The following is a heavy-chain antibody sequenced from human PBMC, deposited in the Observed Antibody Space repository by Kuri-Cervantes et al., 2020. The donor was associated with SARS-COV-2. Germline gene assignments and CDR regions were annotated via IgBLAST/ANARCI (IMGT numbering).Heavy chain of an antibody. D-gene: IGHD3-3*01. CDR1: GGSISSTSYY. CDR3: AKVESETFFDY. CDR2: IYTSGTT. J-gene: IGHJ4*02. V-gene: IGHV4-39*01. Sequence: GSLRLSCTVSGGSISSTSYYWGWIRQPPGKGLEWIGRIYTSGTTNYNPSLKSRVTISIDKAKNQFSLSLTSVTAADTAIYYCAKVESETFFDYWGQGTQVTVSS.